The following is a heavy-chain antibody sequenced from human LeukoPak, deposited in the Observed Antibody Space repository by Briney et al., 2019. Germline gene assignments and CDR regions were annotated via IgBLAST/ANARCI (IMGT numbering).Heavy chain of an antibody. CDR1: GGSFSGYY. CDR3: ARDHLELLDY. CDR2: INHSGST. D-gene: IGHD1-7*01. J-gene: IGHJ4*02. V-gene: IGHV4-34*01. Sequence: SETLSLTCAVYGGSFSGYYWSWIRQPPGKGLEWIGEINHSGSTNYNPSLKSRVTISVDTSKNQFSLKLSSVTAADTAVYYCARDHLELLDYWGQETLVTVSS.